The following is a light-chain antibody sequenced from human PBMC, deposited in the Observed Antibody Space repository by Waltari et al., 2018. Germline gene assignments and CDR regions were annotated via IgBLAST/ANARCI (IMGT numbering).Light chain of an antibody. Sequence: SYELTQPSSVSVSPGETVSTTCSGDKLGKKFVSWYQQRPGQSPVVVIYEDSKRPSGIPGRFSGSNSGNTATLTISGTQAMDEADYYCQTWDSRNAVFGSATKVTVL. CDR3: QTWDSRNAV. CDR1: KLGKKF. CDR2: EDS. J-gene: IGLJ1*01. V-gene: IGLV3-1*01.